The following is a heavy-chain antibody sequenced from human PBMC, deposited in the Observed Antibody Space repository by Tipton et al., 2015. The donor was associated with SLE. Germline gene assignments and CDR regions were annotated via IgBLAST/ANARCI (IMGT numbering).Heavy chain of an antibody. CDR3: ARQSSSWYDRANYFDY. D-gene: IGHD6-13*01. J-gene: IGHJ4*02. V-gene: IGHV4-59*08. CDR2: IYYSGST. Sequence: TLSLTCTVSGGSISSYYWSWIRQPPGKGLEWIGYIYYSGSTNYNPSLKSRVTISVDTSKNQFSLKLSSVPAADTAVYYCARQSSSWYDRANYFDYWGQGTLVTVSS. CDR1: GGSISSYY.